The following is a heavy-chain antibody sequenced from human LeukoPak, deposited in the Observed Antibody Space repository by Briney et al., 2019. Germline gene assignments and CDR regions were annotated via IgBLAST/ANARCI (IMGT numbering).Heavy chain of an antibody. CDR2: IYYSGST. CDR1: GGSISSYY. J-gene: IGHJ6*03. Sequence: SETLSLTCTVSGGSISSYYWSWIRQPPGKGLEWIGYIYYSGSTNYNPSLKSRVTISVDTSKNQFSLKLSSVTAADTAVYYCARGVNYDFWSGYYVNGTPGRNYYMDVWGKGTTVTVSS. CDR3: ARGVNYDFWSGYYVNGTPGRNYYMDV. D-gene: IGHD3-3*01. V-gene: IGHV4-59*01.